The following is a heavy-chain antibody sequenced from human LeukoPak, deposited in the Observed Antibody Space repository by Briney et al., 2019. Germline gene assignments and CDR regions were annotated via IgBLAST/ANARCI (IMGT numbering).Heavy chain of an antibody. CDR3: AKDLAHGGNSIGYFQH. CDR1: GFTFSSYW. D-gene: IGHD4-23*01. CDR2: TNSDGSST. J-gene: IGHJ1*01. V-gene: IGHV3-74*01. Sequence: GGSLRLSCAASGFTFSSYWMHWVRQAPGKGLVWVSRTNSDGSSTSYADSVKGRFTISRDNSKNTLYLQMNSLRAEDTAVYYCAKDLAHGGNSIGYFQHWGQGTLVTVSS.